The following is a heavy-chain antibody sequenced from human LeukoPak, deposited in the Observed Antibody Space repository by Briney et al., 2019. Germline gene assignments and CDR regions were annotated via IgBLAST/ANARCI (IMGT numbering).Heavy chain of an antibody. Sequence: PGGSLRLSCAASGFTFSRYWMSWVRQAPGKGLEWVPNIKQDGSEKYYVDSVKGRFTISRDNAKNSLYLQMNSLRAEDTAVYYCARRYCSSTSCYPSDYWGQGTLVTVSS. CDR2: IKQDGSEK. D-gene: IGHD2-2*01. V-gene: IGHV3-7*01. CDR1: GFTFSRYW. J-gene: IGHJ4*02. CDR3: ARRYCSSTSCYPSDY.